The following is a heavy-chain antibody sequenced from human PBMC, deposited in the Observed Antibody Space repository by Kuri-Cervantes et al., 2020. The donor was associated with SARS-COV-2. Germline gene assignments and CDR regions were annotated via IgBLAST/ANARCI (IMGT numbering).Heavy chain of an antibody. J-gene: IGHJ6*02. CDR2: INPSGGST. Sequence: ASVKVSCKASGYTFTSYYMHWVRQAPGQGLEWMGIINPSGGSTSYAQKFQGRVTVTGDTSISTAFMELSNLRSDDTAVYYCARDLRPTTYYYFYGMNVWGQGTTVTVSS. D-gene: IGHD1-14*01. CDR3: ARDLRPTTYYYFYGMNV. CDR1: GYTFTSYY. V-gene: IGHV1-46*01.